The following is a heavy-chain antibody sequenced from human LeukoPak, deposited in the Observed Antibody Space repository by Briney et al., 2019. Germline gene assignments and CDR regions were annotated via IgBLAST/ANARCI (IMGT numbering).Heavy chain of an antibody. D-gene: IGHD3-10*01. CDR3: ARGGYYGSGNDFRFYP. Sequence: ASVKVSCKASGYTFTGYYMHWVRQAPGQGLEWMGWISAYNGNTNYAQKLQGRVTMTTDTSTSTAYMELGSLRSDDTAVYYCARGGYYGSGNDFRFYPWGQGTLVTVSS. CDR1: GYTFTGYY. V-gene: IGHV1-18*04. CDR2: ISAYNGNT. J-gene: IGHJ5*02.